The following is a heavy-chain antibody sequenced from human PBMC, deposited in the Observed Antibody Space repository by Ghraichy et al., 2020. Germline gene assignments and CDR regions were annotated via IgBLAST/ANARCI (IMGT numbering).Heavy chain of an antibody. D-gene: IGHD3-16*01. CDR1: GFTFSSFV. CDR2: ISYDGGEK. Sequence: GGSLRLSCAASGFTFSSFVMHWVRQAPGKGLEWVGVISYDGGEKYYADSVKGRFTISRDNSKKRLQLQMNSLRPEDTAKYYCARDWRDLGFFDDYGMDVWGQGTTVTVSS. CDR3: ARDWRDLGFFDDYGMDV. J-gene: IGHJ6*02. V-gene: IGHV3-30*03.